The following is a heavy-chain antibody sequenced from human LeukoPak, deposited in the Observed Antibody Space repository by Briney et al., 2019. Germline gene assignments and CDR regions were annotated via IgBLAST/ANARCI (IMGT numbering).Heavy chain of an antibody. Sequence: PGGSLGLSCAASGFTFSDYYMSWIRQAPGKGLEWGSYISSSGSTIYYADSLKGRFTIYRDKAKNSLYLQMNSLRAEDTAVYYCAGTIFGNYYYYMDVWGKGTTVTVSS. CDR3: AGTIFGNYYYYMDV. CDR1: GFTFSDYY. CDR2: ISSSGSTI. D-gene: IGHD3-3*01. J-gene: IGHJ6*03. V-gene: IGHV3-11*04.